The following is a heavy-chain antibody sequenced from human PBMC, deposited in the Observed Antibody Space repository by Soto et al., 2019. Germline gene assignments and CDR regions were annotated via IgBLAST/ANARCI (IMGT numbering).Heavy chain of an antibody. CDR3: ARDTSGWSLNGLDV. D-gene: IGHD6-19*01. V-gene: IGHV1-46*01. J-gene: IGHJ6*02. CDR2: INPGGGSA. Sequence: QVDLVQSGAEEKKPGASVTISCKASGSAITRYYIHWVRQAPGRGLEWMGIINPGGGSASYAQKFQDRVTIVKDTSTGTVYMDLRRLRTEDTAVYYCARDTSGWSLNGLDVWGQGTTVNVSS. CDR1: GSAITRYY.